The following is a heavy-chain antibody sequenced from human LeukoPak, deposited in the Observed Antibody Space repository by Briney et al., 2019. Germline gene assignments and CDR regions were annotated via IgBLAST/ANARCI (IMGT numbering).Heavy chain of an antibody. J-gene: IGHJ2*01. CDR3: AKDLVGDYVDWYFDL. CDR1: GGSMSTYY. D-gene: IGHD4-17*01. Sequence: ETLSLTCTVSGGSMSTYYWSWIRQPPGKGLEWVSAISGSGGSTYYADSVKGRFTISRDNSKNTLYLQMNSLRAEDTAVYYCAKDLVGDYVDWYFDLWGRGTLVTVSS. V-gene: IGHV3-23*01. CDR2: ISGSGGST.